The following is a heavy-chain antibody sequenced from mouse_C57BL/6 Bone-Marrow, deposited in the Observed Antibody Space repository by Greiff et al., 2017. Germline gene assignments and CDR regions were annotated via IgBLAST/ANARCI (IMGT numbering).Heavy chain of an antibody. CDR3: AFSCYCQGGCAD. CDR2: IDPEDGET. D-gene: IGHD1-1*01. V-gene: IGHV14-2*01. J-gene: IGHJ3*01. CDR1: GFNIKDYY. Sequence: EVQLQQSGAELVKPGASVKLSCTASGFNIKDYYMHWVKQRTEQGLEWIGRIDPEDGETKYAPKFQGKATITADTSSNTAYLQLSSLTSRNTAVYYCAFSCYCQGGCADWGQGSLVTVSA.